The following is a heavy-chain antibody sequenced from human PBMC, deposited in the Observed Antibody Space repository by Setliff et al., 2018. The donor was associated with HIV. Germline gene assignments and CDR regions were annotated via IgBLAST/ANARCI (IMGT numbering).Heavy chain of an antibody. V-gene: IGHV4-59*12. Sequence: SETLSLTCTVSGGSISSYYWSWIRQPPGKGLEWIGYIYYSGSTYYNPSLKSRVTISVDTSKNQFSLKLSSVTAADTAVYYCARDEPKNTEAAPGYWGQGTLVTVSS. J-gene: IGHJ4*02. D-gene: IGHD6-6*01. CDR2: IYYSGST. CDR3: ARDEPKNTEAAPGY. CDR1: GGSISSYY.